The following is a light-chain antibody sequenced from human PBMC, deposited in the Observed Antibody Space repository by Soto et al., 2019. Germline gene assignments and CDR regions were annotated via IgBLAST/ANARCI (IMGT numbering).Light chain of an antibody. CDR1: QTITTY. Sequence: DIQMTQSPSSLSASVGDRVTITCRASQTITTYLNWYQQKPGKAPKLLIYAASSLQSGVPSRFSGSGSGTDFTLTISSLQSEDFATYYGQQTYSAPWTFGQGTKVE. CDR3: QQTYSAPWT. CDR2: AAS. J-gene: IGKJ1*01. V-gene: IGKV1-39*01.